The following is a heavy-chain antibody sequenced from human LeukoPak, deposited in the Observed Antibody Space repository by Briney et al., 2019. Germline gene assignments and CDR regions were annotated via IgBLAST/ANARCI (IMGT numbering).Heavy chain of an antibody. V-gene: IGHV3-66*01. CDR2: IYRHGGT. CDR1: GFTVSTNY. Sequence: GGSLRLSCAASGFTVSTNYVSWVRQAPGKGLEWVSVIYRHGGTACADSVQGRFSISRDNSKNTVDLQMNSLRAEDTAVYYCARDVIYASEIYSYGDSWGQGTLVTVSS. D-gene: IGHD3-16*01. J-gene: IGHJ4*02. CDR3: ARDVIYASEIYSYGDS.